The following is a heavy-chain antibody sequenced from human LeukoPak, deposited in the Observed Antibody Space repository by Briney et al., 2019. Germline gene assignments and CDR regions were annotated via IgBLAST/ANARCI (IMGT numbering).Heavy chain of an antibody. D-gene: IGHD1-26*01. CDR3: AKGIVGATRKINFFDY. CDR2: ISGSGGST. V-gene: IGHV3-23*01. CDR1: GFTFSSYA. J-gene: IGHJ4*02. Sequence: GGSLRLSCAASGFTFSSYAMSWVRQAPGKGLEWVSAISGSGGSTYYADSVKGRFTISRDNSKNTLYLRMNSLRAEDTAVYYCAKGIVGATRKINFFDYWGQGTLVTVSS.